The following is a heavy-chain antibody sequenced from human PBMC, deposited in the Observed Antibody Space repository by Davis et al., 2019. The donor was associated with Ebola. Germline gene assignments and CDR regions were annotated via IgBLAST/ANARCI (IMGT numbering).Heavy chain of an antibody. D-gene: IGHD1-1*01. CDR1: AGTFRSYA. J-gene: IGHJ4*02. CDR2: INPHNGNT. Sequence: ASVKVSCKVTAGTFRSYALSWVRQAPGQGLEWMGWINPHNGNTNYAQNVQGRVTMTTDTSTSTAYMEVGSLRSDDTAVYYCARAQFPTTSDHWGQGTLVTVSS. CDR3: ARAQFPTTSDH. V-gene: IGHV1-18*01.